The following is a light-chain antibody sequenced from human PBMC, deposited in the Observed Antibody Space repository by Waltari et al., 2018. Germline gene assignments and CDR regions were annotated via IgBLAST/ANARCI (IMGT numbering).Light chain of an antibody. Sequence: EIVMTQSPATLSVSPGARATLSCRASQSVSSNLAWYQQKPGQAPRLLIFGASTRTTGIPARFSGSGSGTEFTLTISSLQSEDFAVYYCLQYTNWPRTFGQGTKLEIK. CDR1: QSVSSN. CDR3: LQYTNWPRT. J-gene: IGKJ2*01. CDR2: GAS. V-gene: IGKV3-15*01.